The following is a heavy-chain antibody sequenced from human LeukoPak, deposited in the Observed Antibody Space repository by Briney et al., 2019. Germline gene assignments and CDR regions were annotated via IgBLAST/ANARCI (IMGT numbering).Heavy chain of an antibody. V-gene: IGHV4-38-2*01. CDR2: IYHSGST. J-gene: IGHJ6*04. Sequence: TETLSLTCAVSGYSISSGYYWGWIRQPPGKGLEWIRSIYHSGSTYYNPSLKSRVTISVDTSKNQFSLKLSSVTAADTAAYYCARVEWATIHYGMDVWGKGTTVTVSS. D-gene: IGHD5-12*01. CDR1: GYSISSGYY. CDR3: ARVEWATIHYGMDV.